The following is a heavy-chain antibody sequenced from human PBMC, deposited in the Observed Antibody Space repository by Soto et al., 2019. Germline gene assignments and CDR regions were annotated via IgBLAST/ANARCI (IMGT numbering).Heavy chain of an antibody. D-gene: IGHD6-19*01. CDR3: AKGEQWLYPYDF. J-gene: IGHJ4*02. Sequence: AASGFTFSSYAMSWVRQAPGKGLEWVSAISGTGATTYYADSVKGRFTISRDNSKDTLYLQMNSLRAEDTAVYYCAKGEQWLYPYDFWGLGTLVTVSS. CDR2: ISGTGATT. V-gene: IGHV3-23*01. CDR1: GFTFSSYA.